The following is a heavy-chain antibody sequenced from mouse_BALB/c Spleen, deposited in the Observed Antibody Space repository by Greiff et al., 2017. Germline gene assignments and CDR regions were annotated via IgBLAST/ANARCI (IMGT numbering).Heavy chain of an antibody. Sequence: VMLVESGAELVRPGSSVKISCKASGYAFSSYWMNWVKQRPGQGLEWIGQIYPGDGDTNYNGKFKGKATLTADKSTSTAYMQLSSLTSEDSAVYCCARGDGRRAMDYWGQGTSVTVSS. J-gene: IGHJ4*01. D-gene: IGHD3-3*01. V-gene: IGHV1-80*01. CDR1: GYAFSSYW. CDR3: ARGDGRRAMDY. CDR2: IYPGDGDT.